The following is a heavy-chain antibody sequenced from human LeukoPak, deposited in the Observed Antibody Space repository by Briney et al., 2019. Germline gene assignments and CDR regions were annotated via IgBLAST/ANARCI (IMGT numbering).Heavy chain of an antibody. V-gene: IGHV1-18*01. J-gene: IGHJ3*02. CDR2: TNTYKGNT. Sequence: ASVTVSCKASGYTFTSYGISWVRQAPGQGLVCMGWTNTYKGNTNYAQNLQGRVTMTIDTSTSTAYMELRSLRSDDTAVYYCVRVSSSRGKLDAFDIWGQGTMVTVSS. D-gene: IGHD6-6*01. CDR1: GYTFTSYG. CDR3: VRVSSSRGKLDAFDI.